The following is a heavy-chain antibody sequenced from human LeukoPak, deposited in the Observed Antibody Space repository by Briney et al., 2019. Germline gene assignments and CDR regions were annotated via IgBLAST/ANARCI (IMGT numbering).Heavy chain of an antibody. D-gene: IGHD3-16*01. CDR1: GGSISSSSYY. J-gene: IGHJ5*02. Sequence: SETLSLTCTVSGGSISSSSYYWGWIRQPPGKGLEWIGSIYYSGSTYYNPSLKSRVTISVDTSKNQFSLKLSSVTAADTAVYYCARKAGITGSYNWFDPWGRGTLVTVSS. CDR2: IYYSGST. CDR3: ARKAGITGSYNWFDP. V-gene: IGHV4-39*07.